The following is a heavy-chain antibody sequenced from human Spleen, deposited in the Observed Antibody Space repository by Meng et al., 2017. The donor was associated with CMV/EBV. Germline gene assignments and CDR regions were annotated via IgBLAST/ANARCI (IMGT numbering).Heavy chain of an antibody. D-gene: IGHD2-21*01. CDR2: IHYSGAT. CDR1: GGSISNLY. Sequence: SLTCRVSGGSISNLYWTWIRQPPGKGLEWIGYIHYSGATKSNPSLKSRVTISIDKSKNQFSLNLRSVTAADTAVYYCARDKTYWFDPWGQGTLVTVSS. J-gene: IGHJ5*02. CDR3: ARDKTYWFDP. V-gene: IGHV4-59*11.